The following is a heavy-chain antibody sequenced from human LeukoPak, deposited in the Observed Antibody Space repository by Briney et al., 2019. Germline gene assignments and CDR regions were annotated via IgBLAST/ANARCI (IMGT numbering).Heavy chain of an antibody. CDR2: IYYSGST. CDR1: GDSISSYY. J-gene: IGHJ3*02. CDR3: ARKFRDAFDI. V-gene: IGHV4-59*01. Sequence: SETLSLTCTVSGDSISSYYWSWIRLPPGKGRKWIGYIYYSGSTNSNPSLKSRVTISVDTSKNQFSLKLRSVTAADTAVYYCARKFRDAFDIWGQGTMVTVSS.